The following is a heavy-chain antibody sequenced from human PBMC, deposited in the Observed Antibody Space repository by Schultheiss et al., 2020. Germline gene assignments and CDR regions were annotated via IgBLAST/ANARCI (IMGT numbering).Heavy chain of an antibody. Sequence: WESLRLSCAASGFTFSSYAMHWVRQAPGKGLVWVSRINSDGSSTSYADSVKGRFTISRDNAKNTLYLQMNSLRAEDTAVYYCARIGGDCSSTSCYGRYYYYGMDVWGQGTTVTVSS. D-gene: IGHD2-2*01. CDR3: ARIGGDCSSTSCYGRYYYYGMDV. V-gene: IGHV3-74*01. J-gene: IGHJ6*02. CDR2: INSDGSST. CDR1: GFTFSSYA.